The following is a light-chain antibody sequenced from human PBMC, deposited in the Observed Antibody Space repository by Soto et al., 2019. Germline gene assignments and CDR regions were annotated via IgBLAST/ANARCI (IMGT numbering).Light chain of an antibody. Sequence: IQLTQSPSSLSASVGDRVTITCRASQGISSFLAWYQQKPGKAPKLLIYGASTLQSGVPLRFSGSGSGTNFTLSISSLQPEDFATYYSQQLNTFPLTFGGGTKVEIK. CDR1: QGISSF. CDR3: QQLNTFPLT. CDR2: GAS. V-gene: IGKV1-9*01. J-gene: IGKJ4*01.